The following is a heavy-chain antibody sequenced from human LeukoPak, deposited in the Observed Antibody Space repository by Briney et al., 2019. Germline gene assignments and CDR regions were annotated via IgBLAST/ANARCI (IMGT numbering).Heavy chain of an antibody. CDR3: ARGGAAARLQYYYYYYMDV. J-gene: IGHJ6*03. CDR2: NYSSGST. Sequence: PSETLSLTCTVSGGSISNHYWSWIRQPPGKGLEWIGNNYSSGSTNYSPSLRSRVTMSVDTSKNQFSLRLNSVTAADTAVYFCARGGAAARLQYYYYYYMDVWGKGTTVTVSS. D-gene: IGHD6-13*01. V-gene: IGHV4-59*11. CDR1: GGSISNHY.